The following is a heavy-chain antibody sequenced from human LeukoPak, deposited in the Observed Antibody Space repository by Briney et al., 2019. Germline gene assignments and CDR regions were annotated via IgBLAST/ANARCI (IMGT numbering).Heavy chain of an antibody. V-gene: IGHV3-74*01. D-gene: IGHD3-3*01. Sequence: GGSLRLSCAASGFTFSSYWMHWVRQAPGKGLVWVSRINSDGSSPSYADSVEGRFTISRDNSKNTLYLQMNSLRAEDTAVYYCAKGPYSDFWTGYYFDYWGQGTLVTVSS. CDR3: AKGPYSDFWTGYYFDY. CDR1: GFTFSSYW. CDR2: INSDGSSP. J-gene: IGHJ4*02.